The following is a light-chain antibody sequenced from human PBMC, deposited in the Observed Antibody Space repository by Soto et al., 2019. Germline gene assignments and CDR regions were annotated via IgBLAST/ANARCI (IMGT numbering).Light chain of an antibody. CDR1: SCSIASGY. J-gene: IGLJ1*01. CDR2: EDN. V-gene: IGLV6-57*04. CDR3: QSYHSSTPDV. Sequence: NFMLTQPHSVSDSPGKTVTISCTRSSCSIASGYVQWYQQRPGRATTTVFYEDNKRRSGVPDRFSGSIDTSSNSASLTVSGLKTADEADYYCQSYHSSTPDVFGTGTKLTVL.